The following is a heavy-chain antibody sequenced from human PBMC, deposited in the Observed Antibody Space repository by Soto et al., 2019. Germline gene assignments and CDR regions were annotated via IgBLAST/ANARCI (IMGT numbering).Heavy chain of an antibody. CDR3: ARDRFGEAKENYYYYYGMDV. Sequence: SETLSLTCTVSGGSISSGDYYWSWIRQPPGKGLEWIGYIYYSGSTYYNPSLKSRVTISVDTSKNQFSLKLSSVTAADTAVYYCARDRFGEAKENYYYYYGMDVWGQGTTVTVSS. D-gene: IGHD3-10*01. CDR1: GGSISSGDYY. CDR2: IYYSGST. J-gene: IGHJ6*02. V-gene: IGHV4-30-4*01.